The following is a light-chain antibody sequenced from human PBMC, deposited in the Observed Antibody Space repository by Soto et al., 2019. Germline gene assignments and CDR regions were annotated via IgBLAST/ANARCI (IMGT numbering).Light chain of an antibody. CDR1: SSNIGKNY. CDR2: DNN. J-gene: IGLJ2*01. CDR3: GTWDTSLSAVV. V-gene: IGLV1-51*01. Sequence: QSVLTQPPSVSAAPGQTVTISCSGSSSNIGKNYVSWYQRLPGTAPKLLIYDNNERSSGIPDRFSGSKSGTSATLGIAGLQTGDEADYYCGTWDTSLSAVVLGGGTKLTVL.